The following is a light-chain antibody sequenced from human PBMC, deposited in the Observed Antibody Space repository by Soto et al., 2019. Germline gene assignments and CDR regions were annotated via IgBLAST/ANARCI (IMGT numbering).Light chain of an antibody. Sequence: IQMPQSPSTLSASVGDRVTITCRASQSISSWLAWYQQKPGKAPKLLIYDASSLESGVPSRFSGSGSGTEFTLTISSLQPDDFATYYCQQYNSYWTFGQGTKV. CDR1: QSISSW. J-gene: IGKJ1*01. V-gene: IGKV1-5*01. CDR2: DAS. CDR3: QQYNSYWT.